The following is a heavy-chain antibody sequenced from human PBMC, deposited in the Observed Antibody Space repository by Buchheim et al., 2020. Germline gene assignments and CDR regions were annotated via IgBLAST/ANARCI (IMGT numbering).Heavy chain of an antibody. D-gene: IGHD5-12*01. CDR1: GFTFSSYA. CDR2: ISYDGSNK. V-gene: IGHV3-30-3*01. Sequence: QVQLVESGGGVVQPGRSLRLSCAASGFTFSSYAMHWVRQAPGKGLEWVAVISYDGSNKYYADSVKGRFTISRDNSKNTLYLQMNSLRAEDTAVYYCARDDRYSGYDLRAAAGTGFDYWGQGTL. J-gene: IGHJ4*02. CDR3: ARDDRYSGYDLRAAAGTGFDY.